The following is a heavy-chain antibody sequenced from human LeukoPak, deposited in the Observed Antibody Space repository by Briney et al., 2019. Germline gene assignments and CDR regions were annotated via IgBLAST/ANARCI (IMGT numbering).Heavy chain of an antibody. J-gene: IGHJ3*02. D-gene: IGHD3-22*01. Sequence: GGSLRLSCAASGFTFSSYAMSWVRQAPGKGLEWVSVIYSGGSTYYADSVKGRFTISRDNSKNTLYLQMNSLRAEDTAVYYCARFHTYYYDSSGYPVDAFDIWGQGTMVTVSS. V-gene: IGHV3-53*01. CDR1: GFTFSSYA. CDR2: IYSGGST. CDR3: ARFHTYYYDSSGYPVDAFDI.